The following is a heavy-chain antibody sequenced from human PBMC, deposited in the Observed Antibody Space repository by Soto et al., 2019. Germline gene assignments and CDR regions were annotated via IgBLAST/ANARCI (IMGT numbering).Heavy chain of an antibody. Sequence: GGSLRLSCAASGFTFSNAWMSWVRQAPGKGLEWVGRIKSKTDGGTTDYAAPVKGRFTISRDDSKNTLYLQMNSLKTEDTAVYYCTTTVDYDILTGYYIAVAGRFDYWGQGTLVTVSS. J-gene: IGHJ4*02. D-gene: IGHD3-9*01. CDR1: GFTFSNAW. CDR3: TTTVDYDILTGYYIAVAGRFDY. CDR2: IKSKTDGGTT. V-gene: IGHV3-15*01.